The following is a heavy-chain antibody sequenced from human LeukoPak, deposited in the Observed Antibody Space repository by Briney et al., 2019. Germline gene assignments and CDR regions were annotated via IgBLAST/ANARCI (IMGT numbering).Heavy chain of an antibody. CDR3: ARGSGWYESLDY. CDR2: IRQDGSEE. D-gene: IGHD6-19*01. V-gene: IGHV3-7*01. J-gene: IGHJ4*02. Sequence: GGSLRLSCAASGFTFSSYWMSWVRQAPGKGREWVANIRQDGSEEYYVDSVQGRFTISRDNAQNSLYLQMNSLRGEDTAVYYCARGSGWYESLDYWGQGTLVTVSS. CDR1: GFTFSSYW.